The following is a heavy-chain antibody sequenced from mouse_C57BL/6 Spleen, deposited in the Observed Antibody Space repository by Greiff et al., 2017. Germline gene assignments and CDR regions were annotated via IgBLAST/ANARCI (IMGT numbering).Heavy chain of an antibody. J-gene: IGHJ4*01. CDR3: ARWGNYYGSRAMDY. V-gene: IGHV1-26*01. D-gene: IGHD1-1*01. CDR1: GYTFTDYY. CDR2: INPNNGGT. Sequence: VQLQQSGPELVKPGASVKISCKASGYTFTDYYMNWVKQSHGKSLEWIGDINPNNGGTSYNQKFKGKATLTVDKSSSTAYMELRSLTSEDSAVYYCARWGNYYGSRAMDYWGQGTSVTVSS.